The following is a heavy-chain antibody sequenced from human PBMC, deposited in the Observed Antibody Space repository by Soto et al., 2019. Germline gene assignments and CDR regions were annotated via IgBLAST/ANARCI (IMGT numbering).Heavy chain of an antibody. D-gene: IGHD3-22*01. CDR3: AREEVSYDSSGYYFGWFDP. CDR2: IYSGGST. V-gene: IGHV3-53*01. CDR1: GFTVSSNY. J-gene: IGHJ5*02. Sequence: GGSLRLSCAASGFTVSSNYMSWVRQAPGKGLEWVSVIYSGGSTYYADSVKGRFTISRDNSKNTLYLQMNSLRAEDTAVYYCAREEVSYDSSGYYFGWFDPWGQGTLVTVSS.